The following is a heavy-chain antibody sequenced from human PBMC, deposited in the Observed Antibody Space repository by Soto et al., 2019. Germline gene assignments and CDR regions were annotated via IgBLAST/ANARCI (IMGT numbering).Heavy chain of an antibody. CDR3: AGALVYFSNTSCGSGRPTHFAY. J-gene: IGHJ4*02. V-gene: IGHV3-21*01. CDR2: ISSSSSYI. CDR1: GFTFSSYS. Sequence: GGSLGLSCAASGFTFSSYSMNWVRQAPGKGLEWVSSISSSSSYIYYADSVKGRFTISRDNAKNSLYLQMNSLRAEDTAVYYWAGALVYFSNTSCGSGRPTHFAYWGKGTLVPVS. D-gene: IGHD2-2*01.